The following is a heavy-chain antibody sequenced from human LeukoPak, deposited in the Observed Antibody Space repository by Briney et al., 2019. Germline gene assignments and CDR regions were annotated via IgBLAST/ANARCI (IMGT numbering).Heavy chain of an antibody. D-gene: IGHD3-22*01. CDR2: IIPVVGT. CDR1: GYTFTSYD. V-gene: IGHV1-69*04. CDR3: ANDDTSGYYQA. J-gene: IGHJ4*02. Sequence: GASVKVSCKASGYTFTSYDITWVRQAPGQGLEWMGRIIPVVGTHYAQKFQGRVTITADKSTSTAYMELSSLRSDDTAVYYCANDDTSGYYQAWGQGTLVTVSS.